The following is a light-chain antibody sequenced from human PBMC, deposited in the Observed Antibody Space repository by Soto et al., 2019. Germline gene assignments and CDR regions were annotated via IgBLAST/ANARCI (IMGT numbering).Light chain of an antibody. CDR2: AAS. CDR1: QGLSSD. V-gene: IGKV1-9*01. CDR3: QPLNSYPIT. Sequence: DIQLTQSPSFLSASVGDIATITCRASQGLSSDLAWYQQKPGKAPKLLIYAASTLQSGVPSRFSGSGSGTEFTLTISSLQTEDFATYYCQPLNSYPITFGKGTRLEIK. J-gene: IGKJ5*01.